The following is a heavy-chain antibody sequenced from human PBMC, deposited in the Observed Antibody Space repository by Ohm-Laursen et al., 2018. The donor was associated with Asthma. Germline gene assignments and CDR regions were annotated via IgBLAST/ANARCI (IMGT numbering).Heavy chain of an antibody. J-gene: IGHJ5*02. CDR3: ARAPQYYYGSGTSSWFDH. CDR2: IYYSGST. CDR1: GGSISSGGYY. Sequence: SDTLSLTCPVSGGSISSGGYYWSWIRQPPGKGLEWIGYIYYSGSTNYNPSLKSRVTISVDTSKNQFSLKLSSVTAADTAVYYCARAPQYYYGSGTSSWFDHWGQGTLVTVSS. D-gene: IGHD3-10*01. V-gene: IGHV4-61*08.